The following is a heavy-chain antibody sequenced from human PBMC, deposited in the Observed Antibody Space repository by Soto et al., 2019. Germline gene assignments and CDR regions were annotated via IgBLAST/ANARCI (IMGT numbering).Heavy chain of an antibody. J-gene: IGHJ6*02. Sequence: QVQLQESGPGLVKPSQTLSLTCTVSGGSISNDDYYWTWIRQPPGKGLEWIGHIYYNGNTYYNPSLTSRLTMSLDTSQKQFSLHLTSVIAADSASYFCARATTVTSSFFYYGLDVWGQGTTVTVSS. CDR2: IYYNGNT. CDR3: ARATTVTSSFFYYGLDV. CDR1: GGSISNDDYY. V-gene: IGHV4-30-4*08. D-gene: IGHD4-17*01.